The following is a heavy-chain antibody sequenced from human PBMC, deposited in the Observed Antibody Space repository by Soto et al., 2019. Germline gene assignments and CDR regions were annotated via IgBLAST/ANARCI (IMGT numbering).Heavy chain of an antibody. CDR3: ARLVRTSSVAKYYDFWSGYKYGMDV. CDR1: GGTFSSYA. V-gene: IGHV1-69*13. Sequence: SVKVSCTASGGTFSSYAISWVLQAPVEVLEWMVGIIPIFGTANYAQKFQGRVTITADESTSTAYMELSSLRSEDTAVYYCARLVRTSSVAKYYDFWSGYKYGMDVWGQGTTVTVSS. CDR2: IIPIFGTA. D-gene: IGHD3-3*01. J-gene: IGHJ6*02.